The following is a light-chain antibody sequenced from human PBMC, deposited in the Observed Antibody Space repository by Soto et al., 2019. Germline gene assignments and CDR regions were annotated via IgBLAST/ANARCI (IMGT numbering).Light chain of an antibody. CDR2: DAS. CDR1: QSVSIY. J-gene: IGKJ5*01. V-gene: IGKV3-11*01. CDR3: QQRSIWPPIT. Sequence: EVVLTQSPATLSLSPGERATLSCRASQSVSIYLAWYQQKPGQAPRLLIYDASNRAIGVPARFSSSGSGTDFTLTISNLEPEDFAVYYCQQRSIWPPITFGQGTRLEIK.